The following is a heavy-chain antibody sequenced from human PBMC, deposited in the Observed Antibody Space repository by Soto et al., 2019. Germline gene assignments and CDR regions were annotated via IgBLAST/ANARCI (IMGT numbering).Heavy chain of an antibody. J-gene: IGHJ4*02. CDR2: ISAYNGNT. CDR1: GYTFTSYG. V-gene: IGHV1-18*01. D-gene: IGHD3-10*01. Sequence: QVQLVQSGAEVKKPGASVKVSCKASGYTFTSYGISWVRQAPGQGLEWMGWISAYNGNTNYAQNLQGRVTMTTDTSTSTAYMELRSLRSDDTAVYYWARDRLWFGESHPFDYWGQGTLVTVSS. CDR3: ARDRLWFGESHPFDY.